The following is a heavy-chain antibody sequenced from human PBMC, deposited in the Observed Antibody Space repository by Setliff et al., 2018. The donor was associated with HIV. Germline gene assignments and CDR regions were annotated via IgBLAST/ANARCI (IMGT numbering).Heavy chain of an antibody. Sequence: PSETLSLTCTVSGGSISSGGYYWSWIRQHPGKGLEWIGYIYYSGRTYYNPSLKRRVTISVDTSEIQFSLKLSSVTAADTAVYYCARYCGGDCYPSAYYMDVWGKGTTVTVSS. J-gene: IGHJ6*03. CDR2: IYYSGRT. CDR3: ARYCGGDCYPSAYYMDV. V-gene: IGHV4-31*03. CDR1: GGSISSGGYY. D-gene: IGHD2-21*01.